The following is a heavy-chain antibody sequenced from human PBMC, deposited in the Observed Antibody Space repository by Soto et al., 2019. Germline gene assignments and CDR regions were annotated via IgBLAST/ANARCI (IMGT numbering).Heavy chain of an antibody. CDR2: ISGSGRTT. J-gene: IGHJ4*02. Sequence: EVQLLDAGGGSVQPGGSLRLSCAASGFTFSSHAMSWVRQAPGKGLEGVSGISGSGRTTFYADSVKGRFTISRDNSKKALYLQMNSLRAEDTAVYYCATTPYDFWSSGQYYFDHWGQGTLVTVSS. V-gene: IGHV3-23*01. CDR1: GFTFSSHA. CDR3: ATTPYDFWSSGQYYFDH. D-gene: IGHD3-3*01.